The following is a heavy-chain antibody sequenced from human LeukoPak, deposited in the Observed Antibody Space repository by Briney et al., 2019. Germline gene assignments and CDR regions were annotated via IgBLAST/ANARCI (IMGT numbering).Heavy chain of an antibody. J-gene: IGHJ4*02. CDR2: ISYRGST. CDR1: SGSISGSY. D-gene: IGHD6-19*01. Sequence: PSETLSLTCTVSSGSISGSYWSWIRQPPGKGLEWIGYISYRGSTNYNPSLKSRVTISVDTSKNQFSLKLSSVTAADTAVYYCARYRGGSGWFFDYWGQGTLVTVSS. V-gene: IGHV4-59*01. CDR3: ARYRGGSGWFFDY.